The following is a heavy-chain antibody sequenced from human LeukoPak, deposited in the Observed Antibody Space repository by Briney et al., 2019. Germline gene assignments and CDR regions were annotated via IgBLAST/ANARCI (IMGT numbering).Heavy chain of an antibody. Sequence: SETPSLTCTVSGGSIIGRWWSWIRQPPGKGLEWIGDIFYNGAINDNSPLKGRLTTSLDTSKNQFSLKLSSVTAADTAMYYCARRNTADASIDFWGQGTLVIASS. J-gene: IGHJ4*02. CDR2: IFYNGAI. D-gene: IGHD2/OR15-2a*01. V-gene: IGHV4-59*08. CDR1: GGSIIGRW. CDR3: ARRNTADASIDF.